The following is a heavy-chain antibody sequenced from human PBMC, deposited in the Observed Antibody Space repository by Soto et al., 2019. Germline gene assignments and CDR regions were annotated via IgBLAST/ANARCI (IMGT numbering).Heavy chain of an antibody. J-gene: IGHJ6*02. CDR1: GGSITSVGYH. V-gene: IGHV4-31*03. D-gene: IGHD3-10*01. CDR3: ARDRGGYYYYYGMDV. CDR2: SFYTGST. Sequence: SETLSLTCNVSGGSITSVGYHLNWIRQHPGKVLEWIGYSFYTGSTYYNPSLRSRVTMSVDTSKNQFSLRLSSVTSADTAVYYCARDRGGYYYYYGMDVWGQGTTVTVSS.